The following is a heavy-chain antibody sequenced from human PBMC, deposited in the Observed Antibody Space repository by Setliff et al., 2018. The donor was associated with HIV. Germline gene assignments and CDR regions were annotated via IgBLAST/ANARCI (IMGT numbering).Heavy chain of an antibody. J-gene: IGHJ4*02. D-gene: IGHD1-7*01. Sequence: SETLSLTCTVSGGSISSGIYYWSWIRQPAGKGLEWIGRIYTSWSTYYNPSLKSRVTISVDTSKNQFSLKLSSVTAADTAVYYCATYNWNFIVGYWGQGTLVTVSS. CDR3: ATYNWNFIVGY. V-gene: IGHV4-61*02. CDR1: GGSISSGIYY. CDR2: IYTSWST.